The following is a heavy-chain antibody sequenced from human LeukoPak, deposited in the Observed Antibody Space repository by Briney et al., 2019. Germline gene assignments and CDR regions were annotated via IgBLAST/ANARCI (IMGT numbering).Heavy chain of an antibody. Sequence: ASVKVSCTASGYSFINFAIHWVRQAPGQRLEWMGWINAGNGKTKYSQKFQGRVTFTRDTSASTAYMYLSSLRSEDAAVYYCARDVGVVVIPTGEYFFDYWGQGTLVTVSS. D-gene: IGHD3-22*01. V-gene: IGHV1-3*01. CDR2: INAGNGKT. J-gene: IGHJ4*02. CDR1: GYSFINFA. CDR3: ARDVGVVVIPTGEYFFDY.